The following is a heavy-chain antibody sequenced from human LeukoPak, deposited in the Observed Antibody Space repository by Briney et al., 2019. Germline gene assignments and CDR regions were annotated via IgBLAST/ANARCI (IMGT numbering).Heavy chain of an antibody. D-gene: IGHD3-3*01. CDR1: GGSLSSGSYY. V-gene: IGHV4-61*02. CDR3: ARETYYDFWSGYYQDY. J-gene: IGHJ4*02. Sequence: PSETLSLTCTVSGGSLSSGSYYWSWIRQPAGKGLEWIGRIYTSGSTNYNPSLKSRVTIPVDTSKNQFSLKLSSVTAADTAVYYCARETYYDFWSGYYQDYWGQGTLVTVSS. CDR2: IYTSGST.